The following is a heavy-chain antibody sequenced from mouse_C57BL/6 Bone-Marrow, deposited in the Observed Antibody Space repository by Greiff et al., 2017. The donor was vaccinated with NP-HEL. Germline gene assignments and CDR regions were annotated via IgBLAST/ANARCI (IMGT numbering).Heavy chain of an antibody. CDR2: INPGSGGT. CDR1: GYAFTNYL. J-gene: IGHJ3*01. CDR3: ASDYGSSPFAY. D-gene: IGHD1-1*01. Sequence: VQLQQSGAELVRPGTSVKVSCKASGYAFTNYLIEWVKQRPGQGLVWIGVINPGSGGTNYNEKFKGKATLTADKSSSTAYMQLSSLTSEDSAVYFCASDYGSSPFAYWGQGTLVTVSA. V-gene: IGHV1-54*01.